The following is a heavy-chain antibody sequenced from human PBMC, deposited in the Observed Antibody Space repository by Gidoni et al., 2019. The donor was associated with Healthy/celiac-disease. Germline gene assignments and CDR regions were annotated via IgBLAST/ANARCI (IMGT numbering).Heavy chain of an antibody. V-gene: IGHV5-51*03. J-gene: IGHJ2*01. D-gene: IGHD4-4*01. CDR3: ASGVTDWYFDL. CDR2: SYPGDSDT. CDR1: GYSFTSYW. Sequence: VQLVQSVAELKKPGESLKISCQGSGYSFTSYWNGRVRQLPGKGLEWMGISYPGDSDTRYSPSFQGQVTISADKTISTAYLQWSSLKASDTAMYYCASGVTDWYFDLWGRGTLVTVSS.